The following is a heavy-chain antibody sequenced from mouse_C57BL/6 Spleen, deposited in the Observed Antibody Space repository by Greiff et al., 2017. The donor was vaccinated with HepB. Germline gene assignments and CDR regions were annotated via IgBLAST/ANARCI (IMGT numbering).Heavy chain of an antibody. J-gene: IGHJ4*01. Sequence: VHLVESGAELARPGASVKLSCKASGYTFTSYGISWVKQRTGQGLEWIGEIYPRSGNTYYNEKFKGKATLTADKSSSTAYMELRSLTSEDSAVYFCARDWGLCMDYWGQGTSVTVSS. CDR3: ARDWGLCMDY. CDR1: GYTFTSYG. V-gene: IGHV1-81*01. D-gene: IGHD2-4*01. CDR2: IYPRSGNT.